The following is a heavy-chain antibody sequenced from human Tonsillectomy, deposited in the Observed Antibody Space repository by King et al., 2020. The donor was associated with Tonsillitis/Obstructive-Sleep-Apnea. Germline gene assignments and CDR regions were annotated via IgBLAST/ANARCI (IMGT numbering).Heavy chain of an antibody. J-gene: IGHJ4*02. D-gene: IGHD3-16*01. CDR1: GFTFSSYG. Sequence: VQLVESGGGVVQPGRSLRLSCAASGFTFSSYGMNWVRQAPGKGLEWVAVIWYDGSNKYYVDSVKGRFTISRDNSKNMLWLQMNSLRAEDTGVYYCARWGDGRRFDYWGQGPLVTVSS. CDR2: IWYDGSNK. V-gene: IGHV3-33*01. CDR3: ARWGDGRRFDY.